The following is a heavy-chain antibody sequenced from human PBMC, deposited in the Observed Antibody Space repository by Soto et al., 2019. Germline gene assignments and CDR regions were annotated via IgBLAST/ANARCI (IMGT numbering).Heavy chain of an antibody. J-gene: IGHJ4*02. CDR3: ARLSSGYYVDY. D-gene: IGHD3-22*01. CDR2: IYYSGST. V-gene: IGHV4-31*03. Sequence: SETLSLTCTVSGGSISSGGYYWSWIRQHPGKGLEWIGYIYYSGSTYYNPSLESRVTISVDTSKNQFSLKLSSVTAADTAVYYCARLSSGYYVDYWGQGTLVTVS. CDR1: GGSISSGGYY.